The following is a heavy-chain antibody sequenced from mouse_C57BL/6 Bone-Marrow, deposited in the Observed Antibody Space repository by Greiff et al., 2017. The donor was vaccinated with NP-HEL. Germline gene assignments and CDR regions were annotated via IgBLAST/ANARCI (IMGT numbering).Heavy chain of an antibody. J-gene: IGHJ4*01. V-gene: IGHV1-63*01. D-gene: IGHD2-1*01. CDR1: GYTFTNYW. CDR3: ARGDGNHAMDY. Sequence: VKLQESGAELVRPGTSVKMSCKASGYTFTNYWIGWAKQRPGHGLEWIGDIYPGGGYTNYNEKFKGKATLTADKSSSTAYMQFSSLTSEDSAIYYCARGDGNHAMDYWGQGTSVTVSS. CDR2: IYPGGGYT.